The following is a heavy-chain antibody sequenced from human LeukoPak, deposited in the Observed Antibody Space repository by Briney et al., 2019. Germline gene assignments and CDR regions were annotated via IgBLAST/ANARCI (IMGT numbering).Heavy chain of an antibody. CDR2: ISGSGGIT. D-gene: IGHD3-22*01. CDR1: GFTFDDYR. J-gene: IGHJ4*02. CDR3: AKVPTDYENSGPVD. Sequence: GGSLRLSCAASGFTFDDYRLSWVRQGPGKGLEWVSGISGSGGITYYAESLRGRSTISRDNSKNTLYLQMNSLRAEDTAMYYCAKVPTDYENSGPVDWGQGTQVTVSS. V-gene: IGHV3-23*01.